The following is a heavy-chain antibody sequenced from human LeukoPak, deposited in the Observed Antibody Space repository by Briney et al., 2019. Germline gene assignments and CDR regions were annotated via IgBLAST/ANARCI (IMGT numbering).Heavy chain of an antibody. CDR1: GFTFSSYA. CDR2: ISGSGGST. Sequence: PGGSLRLSCAASGFTFSSYAMSWVRQAPGKGLEWVSAISGSGGSTYYADSVKGRFTISRDNSKNTLYLQMNSLRAEDTAVYYCAKGSSKSIAARTPFDYWGQGTLVTVSS. V-gene: IGHV3-23*01. J-gene: IGHJ4*02. D-gene: IGHD6-13*01. CDR3: AKGSSKSIAARTPFDY.